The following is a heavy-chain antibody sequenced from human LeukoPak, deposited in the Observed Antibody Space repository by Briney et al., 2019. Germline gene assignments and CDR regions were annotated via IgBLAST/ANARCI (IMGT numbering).Heavy chain of an antibody. D-gene: IGHD3-9*01. CDR3: ARGGRYFDWLLYYFDY. Sequence: SETLSFTCTVSGGSISSSSYYWGWIRQPPGKGLEWIGSIYYSGSTYYNPSLKSRVTISVDTSKNQFSLKLSSVTAADTAVYYCARGGRYFDWLLYYFDYWGQGTLVTVSS. CDR2: IYYSGST. CDR1: GGSISSSSYY. J-gene: IGHJ4*02. V-gene: IGHV4-39*07.